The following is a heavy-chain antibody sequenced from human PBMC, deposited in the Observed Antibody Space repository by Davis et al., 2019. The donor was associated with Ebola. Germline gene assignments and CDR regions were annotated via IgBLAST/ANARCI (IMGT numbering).Heavy chain of an antibody. J-gene: IGHJ4*02. D-gene: IGHD3-16*02. CDR1: GGSFSGYY. Sequence: PSETLSLPCAVYGGSFSGYYWTWIRQPPGKGLEWIGEINDSGGTNDNPSLKSRVTISIDTSKNQISLEVTSVTAADTAVYYCARGGTYRPYYFDYWGQGTLVTVSS. V-gene: IGHV4-34*01. CDR3: ARGGTYRPYYFDY. CDR2: INDSGGT.